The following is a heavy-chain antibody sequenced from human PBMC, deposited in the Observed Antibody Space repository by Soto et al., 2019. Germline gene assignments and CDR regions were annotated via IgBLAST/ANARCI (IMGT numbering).Heavy chain of an antibody. CDR2: IYYSGST. CDR1: GGSISSGGYY. Sequence: QVQLQESGPGLVKPSQTLSLTCTVSGGSISSGGYYWSWIRQHPGKGLEWIGYIYYSGSTYYNPSIKIRVTISVDTSKNQFSLKLSSVTAADTAVYYCSRVGCYGGNSGLSCYFDYWGQGTLVTVSS. J-gene: IGHJ4*02. D-gene: IGHD4-17*01. CDR3: SRVGCYGGNSGLSCYFDY. V-gene: IGHV4-31*03.